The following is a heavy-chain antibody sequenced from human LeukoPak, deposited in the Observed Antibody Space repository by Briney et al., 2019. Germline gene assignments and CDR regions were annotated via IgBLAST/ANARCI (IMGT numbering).Heavy chain of an antibody. CDR1: GFTFSSYG. V-gene: IGHV3-30*02. J-gene: IGHJ4*02. CDR2: IRYDGSNK. D-gene: IGHD3-22*01. CDR3: AKDYYYDSSSAAGY. Sequence: GGSLRLSCAASGFTFSSYGMHWVRQAPGKGLEWVAFIRYDGSNKYYADSVKGRFTISRDNSKNTLYLQMNSLRAEDTAVYYCAKDYYYDSSSAAGYWGQGTLVTVSS.